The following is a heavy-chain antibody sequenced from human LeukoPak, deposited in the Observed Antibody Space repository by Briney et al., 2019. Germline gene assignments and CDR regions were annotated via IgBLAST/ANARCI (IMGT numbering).Heavy chain of an antibody. Sequence: GGSLRLSCAASGFTFSSYAMHWVRQAPGKGLEWVALILYDGSNKYYADSVKGRFTISRDNSKNTLYMQMNSLRAEDTAVYYCARDFAAAGIFDYWGQGTLVTVSS. V-gene: IGHV3-30*04. CDR3: ARDFAAAGIFDY. CDR1: GFTFSSYA. CDR2: ILYDGSNK. D-gene: IGHD6-13*01. J-gene: IGHJ4*02.